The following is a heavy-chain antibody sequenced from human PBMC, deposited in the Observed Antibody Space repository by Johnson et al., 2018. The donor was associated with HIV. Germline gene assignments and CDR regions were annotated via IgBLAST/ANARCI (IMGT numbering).Heavy chain of an antibody. Sequence: VPLVESGGGLVQPGGSLRLSCVVSGFTFSNYWMEWVRQAPGEGLVWVSRISIDGSRTNYADSVKGRFTISRDNAKNTLYLEMTGLIADDTAIYYCVRDDYSFHIWGRGTLVTVSS. V-gene: IGHV3-74*01. CDR3: VRDDYSFHI. CDR1: GFTFSNYW. J-gene: IGHJ3*02. CDR2: ISIDGSRT. D-gene: IGHD4/OR15-4a*01.